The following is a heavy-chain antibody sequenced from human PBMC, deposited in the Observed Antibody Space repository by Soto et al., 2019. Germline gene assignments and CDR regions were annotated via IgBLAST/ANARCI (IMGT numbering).Heavy chain of an antibody. CDR1: GFTFSSYS. CDR2: ISSSSSYI. J-gene: IGHJ4*02. Sequence: EVQLVESGGGLVKPGGSLRLSCAASGFTFSSYSMNWVRQAPGKGLEWVSSISSSSSYIYYADSVKGRFTISRDNAKNSLYLQMNSLRAEDTAVYYCARGDEDIVVVVAAFGGQYWGQGTLVTVSS. V-gene: IGHV3-21*01. CDR3: ARGDEDIVVVVAAFGGQY. D-gene: IGHD2-15*01.